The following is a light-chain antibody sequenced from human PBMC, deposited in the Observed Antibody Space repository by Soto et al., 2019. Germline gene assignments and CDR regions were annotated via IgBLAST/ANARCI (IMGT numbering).Light chain of an antibody. V-gene: IGLV1-40*01. CDR3: QSYDSSLTGWV. CDR2: GNS. Sequence: QSVLTQPPSVSGAPGQRVTISCTGSSSNIGAGSDVHWYRQLPGTAPKALIYGNSNRLSGVPDRFSGSKSGTSASLAITGLQAEDEADYYCQSYDSSLTGWVFGGGTKVTVL. CDR1: SSNIGAGSD. J-gene: IGLJ3*02.